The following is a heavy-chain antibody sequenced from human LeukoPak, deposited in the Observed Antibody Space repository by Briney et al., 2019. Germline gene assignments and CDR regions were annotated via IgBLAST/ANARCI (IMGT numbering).Heavy chain of an antibody. CDR2: ISSSSSDI. CDR3: LRDPSGDSGWYYFDY. Sequence: GGSLRLSCAASGFTFSRYSIHWVRQAPGKGLEWVSYISSSSSDIYYADTVKGRFTLSRDNAPNSLYLQLNSLRDEDTAVYYCLRDPSGDSGWYYFDYWGQGALVTVSS. V-gene: IGHV3-48*02. D-gene: IGHD6-19*01. CDR1: GFTFSRYS. J-gene: IGHJ4*02.